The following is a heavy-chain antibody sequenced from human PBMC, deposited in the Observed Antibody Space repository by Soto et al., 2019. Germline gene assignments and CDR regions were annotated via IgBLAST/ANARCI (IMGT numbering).Heavy chain of an antibody. D-gene: IGHD2-15*01. V-gene: IGHV3-23*01. CDR1: GFTFSSYA. CDR2: ISGSGGST. Sequence: PGGSLRLSCAASGFTFSSYAMSWVRQAPGKGLGWVSAISGSGGSTYYADSVKGRFTISRDNSKNTLYLQMNSLRAEDTAVYYCAKGPLGYCSGGSCYHFDYWGQGTLVTVSS. J-gene: IGHJ4*02. CDR3: AKGPLGYCSGGSCYHFDY.